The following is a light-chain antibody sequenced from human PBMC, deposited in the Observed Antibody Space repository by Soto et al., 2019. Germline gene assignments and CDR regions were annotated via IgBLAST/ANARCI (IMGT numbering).Light chain of an antibody. CDR2: DNS. J-gene: IGLJ2*01. CDR1: GSNIGAGYD. CDR3: QSYDSSLSASHVV. V-gene: IGLV1-40*01. Sequence: QSVLTQPPSVSGAPGQRVTISCTGGGSNIGAGYDVHWYQQLPGTAPKLLIYDNSNRPSGVPDRFSGSKSGTSASLAITGLQAEDEADYYCQSYDSSLSASHVVFGGGTKVTVL.